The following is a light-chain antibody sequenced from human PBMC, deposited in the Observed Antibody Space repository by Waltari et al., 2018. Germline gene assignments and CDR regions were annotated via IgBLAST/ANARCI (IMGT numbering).Light chain of an antibody. J-gene: IGKJ4*01. CDR2: AAS. CDR1: QNIINF. CDR3: QQSYSTPPT. Sequence: DIQMTQSPSSLSASVGDRVTITCRASQNIINFLSWYQQKPGGAPKLLIYAASTLQSAVPSRFSGSGSGTDFTLTISSLQPVDFATYYCQQSYSTPPTFGAGTKVEI. V-gene: IGKV1-39*01.